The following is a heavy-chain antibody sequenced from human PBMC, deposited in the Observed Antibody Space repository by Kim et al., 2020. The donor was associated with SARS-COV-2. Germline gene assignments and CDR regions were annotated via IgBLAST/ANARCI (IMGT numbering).Heavy chain of an antibody. V-gene: IGHV4-31*03. D-gene: IGHD3-3*01. CDR1: GGSISSGGYY. CDR2: IYYSGST. CDR3: ARGAREAIFGVVTLDY. Sequence: SETLSLTCTVSGGSISSGGYYWSWIRQHPGKGLEWIGYIYYSGSTYYNPSLKSRVTISVDTSKNQFSLKLSSVTAADTAVYYCARGAREAIFGVVTLDYWGQGTLVTVSS. J-gene: IGHJ4*02.